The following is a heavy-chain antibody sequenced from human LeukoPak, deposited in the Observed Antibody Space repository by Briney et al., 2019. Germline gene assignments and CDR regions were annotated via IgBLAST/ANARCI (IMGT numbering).Heavy chain of an antibody. CDR1: GYPFSAHF. J-gene: IGHJ4*02. CDR3: VRGTPTPGMDY. CDR2: IDTTTGNP. Sequence: ASVTVSFKASGYPFSAHFLNWVRQAPGQGLEWMGNIDTTTGNPRYAQDFTGRFVFSLDTSVSTAYLQITSLKADDTAAYYCVRGTPTPGMDYWGQGTQVTVSS. V-gene: IGHV7-4-1*02. D-gene: IGHD3-10*01.